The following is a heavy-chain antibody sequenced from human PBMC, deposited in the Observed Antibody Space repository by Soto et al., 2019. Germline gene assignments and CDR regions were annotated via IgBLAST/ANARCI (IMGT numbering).Heavy chain of an antibody. V-gene: IGHV3-7*04. CDR3: ARGDYHDNSGPFSDAFDV. J-gene: IGHJ3*01. D-gene: IGHD3-22*01. Sequence: GGSLRLSCAASGFTFSSYWMSWVRQAPGKGLEWVANIKQDGSEKWYVDSVKGRFTMSRDNAKKSLYLQMNSLRVEDTAVYYCARGDYHDNSGPFSDAFDVWGQGTMVTVSS. CDR2: IKQDGSEK. CDR1: GFTFSSYW.